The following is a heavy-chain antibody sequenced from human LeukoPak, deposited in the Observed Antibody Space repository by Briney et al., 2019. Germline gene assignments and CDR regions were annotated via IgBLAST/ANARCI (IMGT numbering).Heavy chain of an antibody. CDR2: INPNSGGT. CDR1: GYTFTGYY. D-gene: IGHD3-22*01. CDR3: ARGGRDRGGDSSGYLHYFDY. V-gene: IGHV1-2*02. J-gene: IGHJ4*02. Sequence: ASVKVSCKASGYTFTGYYMHWVRQAPGQGLEWMGWINPNSGGTNYAQKFQGRVTMTRDTSISTAYMELSRLRSDDTAVYYCARGGRDRGGDSSGYLHYFDYWGQGTLVTVSS.